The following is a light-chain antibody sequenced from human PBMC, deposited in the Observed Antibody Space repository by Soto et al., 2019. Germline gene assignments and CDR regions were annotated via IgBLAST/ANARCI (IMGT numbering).Light chain of an antibody. CDR3: QSYDSSLSGRV. CDR1: SSNIGAGYD. J-gene: IGLJ1*01. V-gene: IGLV1-40*01. Sequence: QSVLTQPPSVSGAPGQRVTISCTGSSSNIGAGYDVHWYQQLPGTAPKLLISGNSNRPSGVPDRFSGSKSGTSASLVITGLQAEDEADYYCQSYDSSLSGRVFGTGTKVTVL. CDR2: GNS.